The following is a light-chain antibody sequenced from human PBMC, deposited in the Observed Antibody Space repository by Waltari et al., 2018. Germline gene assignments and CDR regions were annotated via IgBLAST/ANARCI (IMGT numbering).Light chain of an antibody. CDR3: ASFAGSNTL. J-gene: IGLJ2*01. V-gene: IGLV2-8*01. CDR2: EVS. Sequence: QSALTQPPSASGSPGQSVTMSCTGTSTDVGVYNYVSWYQQHPGKAPKLLIYEVSERPSGVPARFSGSTSGNTASLTVSGLQPEDEADYYCASFAGSNTLFGGGTKLTVL. CDR1: STDVGVYNY.